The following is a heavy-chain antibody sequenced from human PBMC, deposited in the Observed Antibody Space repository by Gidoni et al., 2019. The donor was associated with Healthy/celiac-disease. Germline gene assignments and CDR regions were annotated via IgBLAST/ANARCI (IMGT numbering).Heavy chain of an antibody. J-gene: IGHJ4*02. V-gene: IGHV3-23*01. CDR1: GFTFSSYA. Sequence: EVQLLESGGGLVQPGGSLRLSCAASGFTFSSYAMSWVRQAPGKGLEWVSAISGSGGSTYYADSVKGRFTISRDNSKNTLYLQMNSLRAEDTAVYYCAKDPIPLAGYCSGGSCYSFPGYWGQGTLVTVSS. CDR2: ISGSGGST. CDR3: AKDPIPLAGYCSGGSCYSFPGY. D-gene: IGHD2-15*01.